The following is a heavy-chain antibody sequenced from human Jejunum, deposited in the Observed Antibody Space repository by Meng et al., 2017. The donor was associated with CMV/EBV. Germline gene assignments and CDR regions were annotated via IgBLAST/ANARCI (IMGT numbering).Heavy chain of an antibody. V-gene: IGHV3-48*04. Sequence: SGFTFSSYSMNWVRQAPGKGLEWVSYIRSSGTTIYYADSAKGRFTVSRDNAKNSLYLQMNSLRAEDTAVYYCAKGDVTTGYYSDCWGQGTLVTVSS. D-gene: IGHD3-9*01. CDR2: IRSSGTTI. CDR1: GFTFSSYS. CDR3: AKGDVTTGYYSDC. J-gene: IGHJ4*02.